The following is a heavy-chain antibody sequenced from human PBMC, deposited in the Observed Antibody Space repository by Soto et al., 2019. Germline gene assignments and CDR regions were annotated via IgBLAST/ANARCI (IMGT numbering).Heavy chain of an antibody. CDR3: ARPASGGSRDAFDV. CDR1: GYKFTTFW. V-gene: IGHV5-10-1*01. D-gene: IGHD2-15*01. J-gene: IGHJ3*01. CDR2: IDPTDSFT. Sequence: GESLKISCKASGYKFTTFWLNWVRQTPGKGLEWLGRIDPTDSFTNYSPPFEGHVTISVDRSISTAYLQWNSLQASDTAIYYCARPASGGSRDAFDVWGQGTTAT.